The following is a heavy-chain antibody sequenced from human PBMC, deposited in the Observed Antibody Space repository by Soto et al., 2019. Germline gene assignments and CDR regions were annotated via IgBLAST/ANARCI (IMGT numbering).Heavy chain of an antibody. V-gene: IGHV1-18*01. CDR3: ARLGYCSGGSCYRSGDYYYYYGMDV. Sequence: QVQLVQSGAEVKKPGASVKVSCKASGYTFTSYGISWVRQAPGQGLEWMGWISAYNGNTNYAQKLQGRVNMTTDTSTSTAYMELRSLRSDDTAVYYCARLGYCSGGSCYRSGDYYYYYGMDVWGQGTTVTVSS. J-gene: IGHJ6*02. CDR2: ISAYNGNT. CDR1: GYTFTSYG. D-gene: IGHD2-15*01.